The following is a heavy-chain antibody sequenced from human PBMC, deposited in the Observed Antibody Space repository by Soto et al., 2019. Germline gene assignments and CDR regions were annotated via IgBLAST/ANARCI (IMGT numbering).Heavy chain of an antibody. J-gene: IGHJ2*01. CDR3: ARLITVTTNWYFDL. Sequence: GGSLRLSCAASGFTFSDYYMSWIRQAPGKGLEWVSYISSSGSTIYYADSVKGRFTISRDNAKNSLYLQMNSLRAEDTAVYYCARLITVTTNWYFDLWGRGTLVTVSS. D-gene: IGHD4-4*01. CDR2: ISSSGSTI. V-gene: IGHV3-11*01. CDR1: GFTFSDYY.